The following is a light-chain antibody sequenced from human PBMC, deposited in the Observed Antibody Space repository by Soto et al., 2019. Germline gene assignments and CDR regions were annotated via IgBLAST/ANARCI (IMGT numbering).Light chain of an antibody. CDR1: QSVSTY. CDR3: QQRANWPLT. J-gene: IGKJ4*01. CDR2: DAS. Sequence: EIVLTQSPATLSLSPGGRATLSCRASQSVSTYVAWYQQKPGQAPRLLIYDASNRATGIPARFSGSGSGTDFTLTISSLEQEDIALYYCQQRANWPLTFGGGTKVDIK. V-gene: IGKV3-11*01.